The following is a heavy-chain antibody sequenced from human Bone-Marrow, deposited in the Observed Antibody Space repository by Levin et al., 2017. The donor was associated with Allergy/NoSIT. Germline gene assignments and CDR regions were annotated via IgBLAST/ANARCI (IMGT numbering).Heavy chain of an antibody. D-gene: IGHD6-19*01. J-gene: IGHJ5*02. CDR1: GGSVNSFSYY. CDR3: AREEWQVPHSYNWLDP. V-gene: IGHV4-61*03. CDR2: IYYSGTT. Sequence: SETLSLTCSVSGGSVNSFSYYWSWLRQPPGKGLEWIGYIYYSGTTNYNPSLKSRVTMSIDTSKNHFSLKLRSVTAADTAVYYCAREEWQVPHSYNWLDPWGQGTLVTVTS.